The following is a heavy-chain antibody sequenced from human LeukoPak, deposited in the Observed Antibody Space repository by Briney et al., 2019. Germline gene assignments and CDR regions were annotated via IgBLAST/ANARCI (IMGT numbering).Heavy chain of an antibody. D-gene: IGHD3-10*01. CDR2: IYYSGST. CDR3: ARVKIREGSYSLYYFDY. Sequence: PSETLSLTCTVSGGSISSYYWSWIRQPPGKGLEWIGYIYYSGSTNYNPSLKSRVTISVDTSKNQFSLKLSSVTAADTAVYYCARVKIREGSYSLYYFDYWGQGTLVTVSS. CDR1: GGSISSYY. J-gene: IGHJ4*02. V-gene: IGHV4-59*01.